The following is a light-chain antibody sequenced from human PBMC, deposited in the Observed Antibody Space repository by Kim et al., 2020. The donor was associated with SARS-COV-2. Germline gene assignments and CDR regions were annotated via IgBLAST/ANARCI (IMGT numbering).Light chain of an antibody. V-gene: IGKV3D-15*01. J-gene: IGKJ1*01. Sequence: VSPGERATLSCRANQSVYPKLAWYQQKGGRPPRILIYGASTRATGVPARFSGSGSGTDFTLTISSLQSEDFAVYYCQQYHDWAETFGQGTKVESK. CDR1: QSVYPK. CDR2: GAS. CDR3: QQYHDWAET.